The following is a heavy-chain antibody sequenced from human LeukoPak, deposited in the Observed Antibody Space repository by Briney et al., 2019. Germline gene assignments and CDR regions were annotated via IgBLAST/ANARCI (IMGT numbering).Heavy chain of an antibody. Sequence: GGSLRLSCAASGFTFDDYAMHWVRQAPGKGLEWVSGISWNSDTIGYADSVKGRFTISRDNAKNSLYLQMNSLRAEDTALYYCAKDRGQYNYDSGWFDPWGQGTLVAVSS. J-gene: IGHJ5*02. D-gene: IGHD3-22*01. CDR3: AKDRGQYNYDSGWFDP. CDR1: GFTFDDYA. V-gene: IGHV3-9*01. CDR2: ISWNSDTI.